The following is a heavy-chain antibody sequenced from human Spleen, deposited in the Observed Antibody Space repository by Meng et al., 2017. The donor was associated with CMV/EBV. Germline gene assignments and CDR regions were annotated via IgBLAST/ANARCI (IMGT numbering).Heavy chain of an antibody. CDR1: GFTFSSYW. CDR2: IKQDGSEK. CDR3: ARGLRFLEWLGDLFDY. D-gene: IGHD3-3*01. Sequence: GGSLRLSCAASGFTFSSYWMNWVRQAPGKGLEWVANIKQDGSEKYYVDSVKGRFTISRDNAKNSLYLQMNSLRAEDTAVYYCARGLRFLEWLGDLFDYWGQGTLVTVSS. V-gene: IGHV3-7*01. J-gene: IGHJ4*02.